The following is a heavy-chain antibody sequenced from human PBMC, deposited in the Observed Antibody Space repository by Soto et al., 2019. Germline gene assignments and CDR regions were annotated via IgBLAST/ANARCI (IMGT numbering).Heavy chain of an antibody. Sequence: GGSLRLSCAASGFTFSSYAMSWVRQAPGKGLEWVSAISGSGGSTYYADSVKGRFTISRDNSKNKLYLQMNSLRAEDTAVYYCAKEGGSSWYDYYYMDVWGKGTTVTVSS. CDR3: AKEGGSSWYDYYYMDV. J-gene: IGHJ6*03. V-gene: IGHV3-23*01. CDR2: ISGSGGST. D-gene: IGHD6-13*01. CDR1: GFTFSSYA.